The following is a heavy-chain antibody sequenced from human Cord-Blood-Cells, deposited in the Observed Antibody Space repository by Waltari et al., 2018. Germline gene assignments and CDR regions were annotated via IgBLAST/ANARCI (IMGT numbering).Heavy chain of an antibody. CDR3: AGLPPGGSSDY. J-gene: IGHJ4*02. D-gene: IGHD6-6*01. Sequence: QLQLQESGPGLVKPSETLSLTCTVSGGSISSSSYYWGGFRQPPGKGLEWIGSIYYSGSTYYNPSLKSRVTISVDTSKNQFSLKLSSVTAADKAVYYCAGLPPGGSSDYWGQGTLVTVSS. CDR2: IYYSGST. CDR1: GGSISSSSYY. V-gene: IGHV4-39*01.